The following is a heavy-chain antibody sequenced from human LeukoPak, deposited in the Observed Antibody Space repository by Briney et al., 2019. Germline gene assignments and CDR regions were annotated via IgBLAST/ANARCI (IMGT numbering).Heavy chain of an antibody. CDR1: GGSISSSSYY. J-gene: IGHJ4*02. D-gene: IGHD3-22*01. V-gene: IGHV4-39*07. Sequence: ASETLSLTCTVSGGSISSSSYYWGWIRQPPGKGLEWIGSIYYSGSTYYNPSLKSRVTISVDTSKNQFSLKLSSVTAADTAVYYCARDSPSYYDKDWGQGTLVTVSS. CDR3: ARDSPSYYDKD. CDR2: IYYSGST.